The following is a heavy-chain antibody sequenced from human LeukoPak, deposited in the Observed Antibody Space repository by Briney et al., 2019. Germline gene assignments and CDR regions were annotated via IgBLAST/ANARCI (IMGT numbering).Heavy chain of an antibody. D-gene: IGHD2-15*01. J-gene: IGHJ5*02. Sequence: SETLSLTCTVSGGSISSGGYYWSWIRQHPGKGLEWIGYIYYSGNTYYNPSLKSRVTISVDTSKNQFSLKLSFVTAADTAAYYCARGGYRSGGSCYSSSVTTWGQGTLVTVSS. V-gene: IGHV4-31*03. CDR2: IYYSGNT. CDR1: GGSISSGGYY. CDR3: ARGGYRSGGSCYSSSVTT.